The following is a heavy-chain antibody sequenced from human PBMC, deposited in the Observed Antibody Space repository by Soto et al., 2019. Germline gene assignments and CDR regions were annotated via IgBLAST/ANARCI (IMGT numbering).Heavy chain of an antibody. J-gene: IGHJ6*02. CDR3: ARDTGVVPPAEWYYFYGMDV. CDR2: IKQDGSEK. Sequence: PGGSLRLSCAASGFTFSSYWMSWVRQAPGKGLESVANIKQDGSEKYYVDSVKGRFTISRDNAKNSLYLQMNSLRAEDTAVYYCARDTGVVPPAEWYYFYGMDVWGQGTTVTVSS. D-gene: IGHD2-2*01. V-gene: IGHV3-7*03. CDR1: GFTFSSYW.